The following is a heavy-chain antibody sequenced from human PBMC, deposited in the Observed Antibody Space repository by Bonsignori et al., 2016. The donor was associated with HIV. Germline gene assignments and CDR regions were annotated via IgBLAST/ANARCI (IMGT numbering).Heavy chain of an antibody. V-gene: IGHV3-21*01. D-gene: IGHD6-19*01. J-gene: IGHJ4*02. CDR2: ISSSSSYI. CDR3: ARDIGSGWYVPDY. Sequence: WIRQPPGKGLEWVSSISSSSSYIYYADSVKGRFTISRDNAKNSLYLQMNSLGAEDTAVYYCARDIGSGWYVPDYWGQGTLVTVSS.